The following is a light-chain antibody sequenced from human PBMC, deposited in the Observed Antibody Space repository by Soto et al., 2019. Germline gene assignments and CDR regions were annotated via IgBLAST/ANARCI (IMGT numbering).Light chain of an antibody. CDR1: QSVTNSR. J-gene: IGKJ2*01. CDR3: QQWRSSRRS. CDR2: GGS. Sequence: EIGLTQSPGTLSLSPGERATLSCRASQSVTNSRLAWYQQKPGQAPKLLIYGGSNRATGIPDRFTGSGSGTDLTLTIRRLEPADFAIYYSQQWRSSRRSFGQGTTLEIK. V-gene: IGKV3-20*01.